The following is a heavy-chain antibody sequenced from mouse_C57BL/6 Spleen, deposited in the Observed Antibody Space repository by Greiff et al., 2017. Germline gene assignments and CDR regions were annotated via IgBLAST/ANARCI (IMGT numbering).Heavy chain of an antibody. V-gene: IGHV1-64*01. J-gene: IGHJ3*01. Sequence: VQLQQPGAELVKPGASVKLSCKASGYTFTSYWMHWVKQRPGQGLEWIGMIHPNSGSTNYNEKFKSKATLTVDKSSSTAYMQLSSLTSEDSAVYYCAIYYDYDEGFAYWGQGTLVTVSA. CDR1: GYTFTSYW. D-gene: IGHD2-4*01. CDR3: AIYYDYDEGFAY. CDR2: IHPNSGST.